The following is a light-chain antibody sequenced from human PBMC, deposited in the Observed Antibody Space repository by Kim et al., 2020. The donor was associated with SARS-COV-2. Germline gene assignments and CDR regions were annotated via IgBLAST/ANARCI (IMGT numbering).Light chain of an antibody. J-gene: IGKJ1*01. V-gene: IGKV1-39*01. Sequence: ASVGDRGTITCRTSQSSSTQLNWYQQKPGKAPVLLIYGASTLVSGGPSRYSGTGSGTDFTLTISSLQPEDFATYYCQQSYSTPATFGQGTKVDIK. CDR1: QSSSTQ. CDR2: GAS. CDR3: QQSYSTPAT.